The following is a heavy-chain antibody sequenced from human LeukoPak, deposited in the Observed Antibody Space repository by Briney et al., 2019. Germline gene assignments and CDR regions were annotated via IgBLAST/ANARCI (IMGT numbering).Heavy chain of an antibody. V-gene: IGHV4-39*07. CDR3: ARVGVAAAGTAVDY. J-gene: IGHJ4*02. D-gene: IGHD6-13*01. CDR1: GGSISSSSYY. CDR2: IYYSGST. Sequence: SSETLSLTCTVSGGSISSSSYYWGWIRQPPGKGLEWIGSIYYSGSTYYNPSLKSRVTISVDTSKNQFSLKLSSVTAADTAVYYCARVGVAAAGTAVDYWGQGTLVTVSS.